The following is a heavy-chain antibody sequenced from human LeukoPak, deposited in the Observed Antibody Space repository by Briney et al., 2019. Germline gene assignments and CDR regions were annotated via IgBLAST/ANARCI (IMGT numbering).Heavy chain of an antibody. CDR1: EFTFSNYA. CDR3: ARADRWLQSRIDY. D-gene: IGHD5-24*01. V-gene: IGHV3-30-3*01. J-gene: IGHJ4*02. Sequence: GRSLRLSCAASEFTFSNYAMHWVRQAPGKGLEWVAVISYDGSNKYYADSVRGRFTISRDNSKNALYLQMNSLRAEDTALYYRARADRWLQSRIDYWGQGTLVTVSS. CDR2: ISYDGSNK.